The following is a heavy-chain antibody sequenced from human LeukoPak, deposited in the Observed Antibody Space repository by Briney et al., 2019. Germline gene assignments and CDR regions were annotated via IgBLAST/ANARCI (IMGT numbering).Heavy chain of an antibody. J-gene: IGHJ4*02. V-gene: IGHV4-34*01. CDR3: ARGVPGLCGGDCYYYFDY. CDR2: INHSGST. Sequence: SETLSLTCAVYGGSFSGYYWSWIRQPPGKGLEWIGKINHSGSTNYNPSLKSRVTISVDTSKNQFSLKLSSVTAADTAVYYCARGVPGLCGGDCYYYFDYWGQGTLVTVSS. CDR1: GGSFSGYY. D-gene: IGHD2-21*02.